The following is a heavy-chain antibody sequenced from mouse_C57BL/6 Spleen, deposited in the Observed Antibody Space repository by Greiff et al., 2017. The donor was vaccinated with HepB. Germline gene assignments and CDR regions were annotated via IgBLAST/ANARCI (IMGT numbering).Heavy chain of an antibody. CDR1: GYAFSSYW. D-gene: IGHD1-1*01. J-gene: IGHJ3*01. V-gene: IGHV1-80*01. CDR2: IYPGDGDT. Sequence: QVQLKESGAELVKPGASVKISCKASGYAFSSYWMNWVKQRPGKGLEWIGQIYPGDGDTKYNGKFKGKATLTADKSSSTAYMQLSSLTSEDAAVYFCARLNYGSKGFAYWGQGTLVTVSA. CDR3: ARLNYGSKGFAY.